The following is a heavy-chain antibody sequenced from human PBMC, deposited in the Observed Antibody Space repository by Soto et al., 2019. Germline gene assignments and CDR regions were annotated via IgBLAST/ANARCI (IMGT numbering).Heavy chain of an antibody. CDR3: ARDLSIAAAGTRYYYGMDV. V-gene: IGHV3-53*01. CDR1: GFTVSSNY. J-gene: IGHJ6*02. D-gene: IGHD6-13*01. CDR2: IYSGGST. Sequence: GGSPRLSCAASGFTVSSNYMSWVRQAPGKGLEWVSVIYSGGSTYYADSVKGRFTISRDNSKNTLYLQMNSLRAEDTAVYYCARDLSIAAAGTRYYYGMDVWGQGTTVTAP.